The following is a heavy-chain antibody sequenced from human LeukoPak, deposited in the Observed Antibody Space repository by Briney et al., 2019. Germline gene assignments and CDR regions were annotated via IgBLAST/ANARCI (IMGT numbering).Heavy chain of an antibody. Sequence: GGSLRLSCAASGFSFSVYWMHWVRQAPGKGPVWVSRIKTDGSITDYADSVKGRFTISRDNSKSTLYLQMNSLRVEDTALYYCAKEGGLWFGGLFSRYVDFWGQGTLVSVSS. CDR2: IKTDGSIT. V-gene: IGHV3-74*01. CDR3: AKEGGLWFGGLFSRYVDF. CDR1: GFSFSVYW. J-gene: IGHJ4*02. D-gene: IGHD3-10*01.